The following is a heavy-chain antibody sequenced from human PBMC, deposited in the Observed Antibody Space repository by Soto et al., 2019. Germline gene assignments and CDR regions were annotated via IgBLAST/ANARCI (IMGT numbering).Heavy chain of an antibody. CDR1: GGSISSSSYY. CDR2: IYYSGST. J-gene: IGHJ6*03. CDR3: GFAPSKRSYYYYYYLYG. V-gene: IGHV4-39*01. Sequence: SETLSLTCTVSGGSISSSSYYWGWIRQPPGKGLEGIGSIYYSGSTYYNPSLKSRVTISVDTSKNQFSLKLSSVTAADTAVYYCGFAPSKRSYYYYYYLYGCGKGTTVTVSS.